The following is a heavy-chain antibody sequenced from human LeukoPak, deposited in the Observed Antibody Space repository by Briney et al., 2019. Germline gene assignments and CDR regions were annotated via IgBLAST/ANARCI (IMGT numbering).Heavy chain of an antibody. Sequence: GGSLRLSCAASGFTFSGSAMHWVRQASGKGLEWVGRIRSKANSYATAYAASVKGRFTISRDDSKNTLYLQMNSLKTEDTAVYYCTTASGYDGGNYWGQGTLVTVSS. J-gene: IGHJ4*02. CDR3: TTASGYDGGNY. CDR2: IRSKANSYAT. CDR1: GFTFSGSA. D-gene: IGHD5-12*01. V-gene: IGHV3-73*01.